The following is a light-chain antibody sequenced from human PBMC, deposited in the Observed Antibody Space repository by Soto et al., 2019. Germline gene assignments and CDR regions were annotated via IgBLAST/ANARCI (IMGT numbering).Light chain of an antibody. J-gene: IGLJ1*01. CDR1: SSDVGGSNG. CDR2: DVS. Sequence: QSVLTQHPSVSGSPVQSVAISYTGTSSDVGGSNGVSWYQQPPGTAPKLIIYDVSNRPSGVPDRFSGSKSGNTASLIISGLQAEDEGDYYCSSYTSSSTYVFGTGTRSPS. V-gene: IGLV2-18*02. CDR3: SSYTSSSTYV.